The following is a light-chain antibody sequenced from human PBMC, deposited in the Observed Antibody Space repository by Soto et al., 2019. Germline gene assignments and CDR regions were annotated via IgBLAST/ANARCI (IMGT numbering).Light chain of an antibody. CDR2: EVT. CDR3: SSYTRYSTPYV. CDR1: SSDVGGFNY. V-gene: IGLV2-14*01. Sequence: QSALAQPASVSGSPGQSITISCTGTSSDVGGFNYVSWYQQHPGKAPKLMISEVTNRPSGVSNRFSGSKSGNTASLTISGLQAEDEADYYCSSYTRYSTPYVFGTGTKVTVL. J-gene: IGLJ1*01.